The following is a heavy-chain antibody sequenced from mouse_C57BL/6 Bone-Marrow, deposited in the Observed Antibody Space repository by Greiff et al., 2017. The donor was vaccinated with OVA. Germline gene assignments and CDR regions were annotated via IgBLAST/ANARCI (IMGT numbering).Heavy chain of an antibody. CDR2: GQGLEWIG. D-gene: IGHD2-2*01. CDR3: SEAFSFCSCAWGGRLSPSGFAY. CDR1: YTFSRRVH. Sequence: VQLQQSGPELARPWASVKISCQAFYTFSRRVHFAIRDTNYWMQWVKQRPGQGLEWIGAIYPGNGDTSYNQKFKGKATLTADTSSSTAYMQLSSLTSEAFSFCSCAWGGRLSPSGFAYWGQGTLVTVSA. J-gene: IGHJ3*01. V-gene: IGHV1-87*01.